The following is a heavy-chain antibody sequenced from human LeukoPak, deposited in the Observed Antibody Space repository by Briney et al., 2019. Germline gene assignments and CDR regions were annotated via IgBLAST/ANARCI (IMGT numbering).Heavy chain of an antibody. CDR2: INPNSSGT. J-gene: IGHJ4*02. D-gene: IGHD3-10*01. Sequence: ASVVVSCKTSGYLFTGFFIHWVRQAPGQGLEWMGPINPNSSGTTYAHSLQGRVTMTRDTSTRTLYLQMSGLRFDDTAVYHCATLLWFGDFDYWGQGTPVTVS. CDR1: GYLFTGFF. V-gene: IGHV1-2*06. CDR3: ATLLWFGDFDY.